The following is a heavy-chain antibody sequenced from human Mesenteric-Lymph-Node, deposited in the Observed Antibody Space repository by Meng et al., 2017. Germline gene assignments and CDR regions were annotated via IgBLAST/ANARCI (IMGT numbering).Heavy chain of an antibody. V-gene: IGHV4-28*03. CDR3: ARGELLWDY. CDR1: GYSISSTNW. D-gene: IGHD2-2*01. J-gene: IGHJ4*02. CDR2: MDYRGRT. Sequence: QLQESGPGLVQPSDTLSLTCAVSGYSISSTNWWSWVRPPPGKGLECIGYMDYRGRTFYNPSLKSRVTISVDTSKNQFSLKLSSVTAADTAVYFCARGELLWDYWGQGTLVTVSS.